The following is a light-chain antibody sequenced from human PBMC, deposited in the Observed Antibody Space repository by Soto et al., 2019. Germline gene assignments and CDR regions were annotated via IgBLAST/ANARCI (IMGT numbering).Light chain of an antibody. CDR1: QSLRRNY. J-gene: IGKJ1*01. CDR3: QQYDSSPLT. V-gene: IGKV3-20*01. Sequence: EIVLTQSPGTLSLSPGEGATLSCRASQSLRRNYLAWYQQRPGQAPTLLIYTASNRATGIPARFSGSGSGTDFTLTISRLEPADFAVYFCQQYDSSPLTFGQGTKVEI. CDR2: TAS.